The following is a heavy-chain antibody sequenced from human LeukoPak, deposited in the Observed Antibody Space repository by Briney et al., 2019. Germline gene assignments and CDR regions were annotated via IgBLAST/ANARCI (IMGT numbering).Heavy chain of an antibody. D-gene: IGHD2-2*02. J-gene: IGHJ6*03. CDR1: GFTFNSYS. V-gene: IGHV3-48*01. CDR2: ISSRSSTI. CDR3: ARGQYCSGTNCYIPYPFYFYMDV. Sequence: GGSLRLSCAASGFTFNSYSMNWVRQAPGKGLEWVSYISSRSSTIKYADSVKGRFTISRDTAKNSLYLQMNSLRAEDTAVYYCARGQYCSGTNCYIPYPFYFYMDVWGKGTTVTVSS.